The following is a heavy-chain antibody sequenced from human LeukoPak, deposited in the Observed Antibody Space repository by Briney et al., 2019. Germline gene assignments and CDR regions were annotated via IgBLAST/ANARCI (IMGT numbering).Heavy chain of an antibody. J-gene: IGHJ4*02. CDR1: GFTFSSSA. CDR2: ISSDGGST. V-gene: IGHV3-64*01. D-gene: IGHD2-2*01. Sequence: PGGSLRLSCAASGFTFSSSAMHWVRQAPGKGLEHVSAISSDGGSTYYANSVKGRFTISRDNAKNSLYLQMNSLRAEDTAVYYCARGSGYCSSTSCYVDYWGQGTLVTVSS. CDR3: ARGSGYCSSTSCYVDY.